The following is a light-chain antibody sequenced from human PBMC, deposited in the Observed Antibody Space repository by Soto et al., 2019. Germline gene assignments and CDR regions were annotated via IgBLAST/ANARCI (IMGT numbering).Light chain of an antibody. CDR2: NNN. CDR1: SSNIARNS. CDR3: AAWDDSLNGWV. J-gene: IGLJ3*02. V-gene: IGLV1-44*01. Sequence: QSVLTQPPSASGTPGQRVTISCSGSSSNIARNSVNWYQQLPGTAPKLLIYNNNRRPSGVPDRFSGSKSGTSASLAISGLQSEDEADYYCAAWDDSLNGWVFGGGTKLTVL.